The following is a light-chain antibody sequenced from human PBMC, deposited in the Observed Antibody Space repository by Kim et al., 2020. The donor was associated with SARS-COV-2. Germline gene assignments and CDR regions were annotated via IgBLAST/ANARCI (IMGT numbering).Light chain of an antibody. CDR2: WAS. CDR1: QSVLYSTNNKNY. J-gene: IGKJ2*01. CDR3: QHYYSTPYT. Sequence: DIVKTQFPDSLAVPLGERATINCKSSQSVLYSTNNKNYLAWYQQNPGQPPKLLIYWASTRESGVPDRFSGSGSGTDFTITISSLQAEDVAVYYCQHYYSTPYTFDQGAKLEI. V-gene: IGKV4-1*01.